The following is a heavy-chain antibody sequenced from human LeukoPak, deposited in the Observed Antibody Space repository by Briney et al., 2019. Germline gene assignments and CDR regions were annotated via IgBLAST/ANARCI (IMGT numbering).Heavy chain of an antibody. V-gene: IGHV4-61*01. Sequence: PSETLSLTCTVSGGSISGGSYYWSWIRQPPGKGLEWIGYISYSGSTNYNPSLKSRVTISVDTSKNQFSLRLNSVTAADTAVYYCARENYSGSGSYRDTYYYYYMDLWGRGTTVTVSS. CDR1: GGSISGGSYY. J-gene: IGHJ6*03. CDR3: ARENYSGSGSYRDTYYYYYMDL. D-gene: IGHD3-10*01. CDR2: ISYSGST.